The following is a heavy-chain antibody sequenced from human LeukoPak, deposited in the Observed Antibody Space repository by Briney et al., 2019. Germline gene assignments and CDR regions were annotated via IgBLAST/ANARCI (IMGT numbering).Heavy chain of an antibody. Sequence: GGSLRLSCAASGFTFSSYWMHWVRQTPGKGLVWVSRINSDGDNTPYADSVKGRFTISRDNAKNTLYLQMYRLRADDTAVYYCARDPVVRGIIRGPTGFDYWGQGTLVTVSS. CDR2: INSDGDNT. CDR1: GFTFSSYW. CDR3: ARDPVVRGIIRGPTGFDY. D-gene: IGHD3-10*01. V-gene: IGHV3-74*01. J-gene: IGHJ4*02.